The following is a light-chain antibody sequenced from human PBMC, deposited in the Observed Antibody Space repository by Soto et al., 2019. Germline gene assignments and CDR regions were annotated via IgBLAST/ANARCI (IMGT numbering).Light chain of an antibody. CDR3: SSYISSSTLVV. Sequence: QSALTQPASVSGSPGQSITISCTGTSSDVGGYNYVSWYQQHPGKAPKRMIYEVSNRPSGVSNRFSGSKSGNTASLTISGLQAEDEADYYCSSYISSSTLVVFGGGTKLTVL. CDR2: EVS. CDR1: SSDVGGYNY. V-gene: IGLV2-14*01. J-gene: IGLJ2*01.